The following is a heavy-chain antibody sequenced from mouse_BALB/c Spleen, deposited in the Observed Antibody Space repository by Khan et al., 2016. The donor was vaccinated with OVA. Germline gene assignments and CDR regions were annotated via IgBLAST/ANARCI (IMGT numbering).Heavy chain of an antibody. J-gene: IGHJ3*01. V-gene: IGHV1-18*01. CDR3: ARHGYWGFAY. CDR1: GYPFTDYN. Sequence: VQLQQPGPELVKPGASVKIPCKASGYPFTDYNMAWVKQSHGRGLEWIGDIFPNDGGTVYNQKFKDKATLTVDKSSSTAFMELRSLTSEDTAVYYCARHGYWGFAYWGQGTLVTVSA. CDR2: IFPNDGGT. D-gene: IGHD2-2*01.